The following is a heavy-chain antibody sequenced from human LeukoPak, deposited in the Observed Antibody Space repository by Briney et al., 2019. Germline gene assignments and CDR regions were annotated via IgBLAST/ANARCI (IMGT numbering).Heavy chain of an antibody. CDR3: ARDNSVGDSAWWFDP. D-gene: IGHD5-12*01. Sequence: ASVKVSCKASGYTFSDYYMHWVRQAPGQGLEWMGWINPNSGGTKYAQKFQGRVTMTRDTSINTAYMELSRLRSDDTAVYYCARDNSVGDSAWWFDPWGQGTLVTVSS. J-gene: IGHJ5*02. V-gene: IGHV1-2*02. CDR1: GYTFSDYY. CDR2: INPNSGGT.